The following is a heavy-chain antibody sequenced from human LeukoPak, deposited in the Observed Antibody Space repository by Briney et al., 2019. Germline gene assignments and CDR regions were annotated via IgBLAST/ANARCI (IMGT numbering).Heavy chain of an antibody. D-gene: IGHD1-1*01. CDR1: GFTFNSYA. CDR3: AKDWNDVGSDAFHI. V-gene: IGHV3-23*01. Sequence: GRSLRLSCAASGFTFNSYAMSWVRQAPGKGLEWVSAISGSGANTYYADSVKGRFSISRDNSKNTLYLQMNSLRAEDTAIYFCAKDWNDVGSDAFHIWGQGTMVTVSS. CDR2: ISGSGANT. J-gene: IGHJ3*02.